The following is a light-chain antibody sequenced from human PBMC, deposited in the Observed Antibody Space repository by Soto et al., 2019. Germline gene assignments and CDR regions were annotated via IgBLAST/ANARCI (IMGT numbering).Light chain of an antibody. J-gene: IGKJ2*01. CDR3: QQYGSSPAT. CDR1: QSVSNNY. CDR2: GAS. V-gene: IGKV3-20*01. Sequence: EIVLTQSPGTLSLSPGERATLSCRASQSVSNNYLAWYQQKPGQAPRLLIYGASNRATGIPDRFSGSGSGTDFTLTISRLEPEDFPVYYCQQYGSSPATFGQGTNLEIK.